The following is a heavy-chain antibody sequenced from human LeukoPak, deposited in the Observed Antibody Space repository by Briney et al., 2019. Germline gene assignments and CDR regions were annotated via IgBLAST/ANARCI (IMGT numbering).Heavy chain of an antibody. V-gene: IGHV3-23*01. CDR1: GFTLRNCP. Sequence: GGSLTLSCAASGFTLRNCPMIWLRDAPGKGRECVSGISGTGYNTYYADSVKGRFTISRDNSKNTLYLQMNSLGAENTAVYYCAKHVSGSLFYFDYWGQRTLVTVSS. J-gene: IGHJ4*02. CDR2: ISGTGYNT. CDR3: AKHVSGSLFYFDY. D-gene: IGHD3-10*01.